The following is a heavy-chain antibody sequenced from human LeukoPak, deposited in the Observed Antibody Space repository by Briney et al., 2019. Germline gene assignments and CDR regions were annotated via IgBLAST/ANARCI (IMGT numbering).Heavy chain of an antibody. D-gene: IGHD2-2*02. V-gene: IGHV1-18*01. Sequence: GSVKFSCKASGYTFTSYGISWVRQAPGQGLEWMGWISACNGNTNYAQNLQGRVTMTTDTSTSTAYMELRSLRSDDTAVYYCASGGYCSSTSCYTHAFDIWGQGTVVTVSS. J-gene: IGHJ3*02. CDR3: ASGGYCSSTSCYTHAFDI. CDR1: GYTFTSYG. CDR2: ISACNGNT.